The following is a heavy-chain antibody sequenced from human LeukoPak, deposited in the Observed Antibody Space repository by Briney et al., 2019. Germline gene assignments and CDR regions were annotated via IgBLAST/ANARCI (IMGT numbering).Heavy chain of an antibody. V-gene: IGHV3-23*01. Sequence: GGSLRLSCAASGFTFSSYAMSWVRQAPGKGLEWVSAISGSGGSTYYADSVKGRFTISRDNSKNTLYLQMNSLRAEDTVVYYCAKGSSSWQMGAFDYWGQGTLVTVSS. D-gene: IGHD6-13*01. CDR2: ISGSGGST. J-gene: IGHJ4*02. CDR3: AKGSSSWQMGAFDY. CDR1: GFTFSSYA.